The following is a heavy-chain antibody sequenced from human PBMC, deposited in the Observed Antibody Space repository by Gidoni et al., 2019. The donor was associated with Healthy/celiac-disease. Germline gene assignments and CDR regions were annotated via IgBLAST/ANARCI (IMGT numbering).Heavy chain of an antibody. D-gene: IGHD3-9*01. V-gene: IGHV3-33*01. J-gene: IGHJ4*02. CDR2: IWYDGSNK. CDR1: VFTFSSSG. Sequence: QVQLVESGGGVVQPGRSLRLSCAASVFTFSSSGMHWVRQAPGKGLGWVAVIWYDGSNKYYADSVKGRFTISRDKSKNTLYLQMNSLRAEDTAVYYCARDGGNFDWLFPSLGYWGQGTLVTVSS. CDR3: ARDGGNFDWLFPSLGY.